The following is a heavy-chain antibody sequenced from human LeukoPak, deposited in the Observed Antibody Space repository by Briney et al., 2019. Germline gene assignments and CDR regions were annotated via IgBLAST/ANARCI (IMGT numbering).Heavy chain of an antibody. D-gene: IGHD2/OR15-2a*01. Sequence: GGSLRLSCAASGFTVSSNYMSWDRQAPGKGLEWVSVIYSGGSTYYADSVKGRFTISRDNSKNTLYLQMNSLRAEDTAVYYCARDRSLYYFDYWGQGTLVTVSS. J-gene: IGHJ4*02. V-gene: IGHV3-66*01. CDR1: GFTVSSNY. CDR2: IYSGGST. CDR3: ARDRSLYYFDY.